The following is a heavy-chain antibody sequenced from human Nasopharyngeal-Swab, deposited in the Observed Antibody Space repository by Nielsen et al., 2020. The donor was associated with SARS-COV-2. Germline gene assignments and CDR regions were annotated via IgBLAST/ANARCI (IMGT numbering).Heavy chain of an antibody. CDR3: AKDHQLIRNYYYYDMDV. J-gene: IGHJ6*02. V-gene: IGHV3-30*18. Sequence: WIRQPPGKGLEWMAVISYDGIKKYYADSVKGRFTLSGDNSKNTLYLQMNSLRTEDTAVYYCAKDHQLIRNYYYYDMDVWGQGTTVTVFS. D-gene: IGHD2-8*01. CDR2: ISYDGIKK.